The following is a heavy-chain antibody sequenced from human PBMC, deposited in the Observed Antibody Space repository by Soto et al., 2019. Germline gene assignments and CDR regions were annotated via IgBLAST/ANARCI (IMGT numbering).Heavy chain of an antibody. CDR2: IYSGGST. Sequence: GGSLRLSCAASGFTVSSNYMSWVRQAPGKGLEWVSVIYSGGSTYYADSVKGRFTISRDNSKNTLYLQMNSLRAEDTDVYYCARDPSVSSSGDYWGQGTLVTVSS. CDR3: ARDPSVSSSGDY. V-gene: IGHV3-66*01. D-gene: IGHD6-6*01. CDR1: GFTVSSNY. J-gene: IGHJ4*02.